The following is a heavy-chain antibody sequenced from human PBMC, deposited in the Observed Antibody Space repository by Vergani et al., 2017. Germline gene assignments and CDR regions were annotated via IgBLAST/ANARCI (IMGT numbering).Heavy chain of an antibody. J-gene: IGHJ6*03. CDR1: GDSIRSGVYY. CDR2: IYHTGTT. V-gene: IGHV4-31*03. CDR3: ARAGLPFYAFYMDV. D-gene: IGHD2/OR15-2a*01. Sequence: QVQLQESGPGLVKPSQTLSLTCTVSGDSIRSGVYYWGWIRQHPGQGLEWIGYIYHTGTTYYNPSLRGRINISVDTSKNQLSLKLTSVTAADTAVYFCARAGLPFYAFYMDVWVKGITVTVSS.